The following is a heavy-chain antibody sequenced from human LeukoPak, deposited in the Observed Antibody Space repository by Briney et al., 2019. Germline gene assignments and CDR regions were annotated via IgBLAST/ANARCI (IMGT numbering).Heavy chain of an antibody. CDR1: GYIFTESW. Sequence: GESLKISCKGSGYIFTESWIGWVRQVPGKGLEWMGIIYPGDSDTGYSPSSQGQVTISADKSISSAYLQWSSLKASDTAMYYCATYWGNYYDSSGYYGAFDIWGQGTMVTVSS. J-gene: IGHJ3*02. CDR3: ATYWGNYYDSSGYYGAFDI. D-gene: IGHD3-22*01. V-gene: IGHV5-51*01. CDR2: IYPGDSDT.